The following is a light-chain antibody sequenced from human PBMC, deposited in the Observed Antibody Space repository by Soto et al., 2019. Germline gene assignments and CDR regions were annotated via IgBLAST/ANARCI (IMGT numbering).Light chain of an antibody. Sequence: EIVLTQSPGTLSLSPGERATLSCRASQSVSSIYLAWYQHKPGQAPRLLIYGTSSRATGIPDRFSGSGSGTDFTLTISRLEPEDFAVYYCQQYGNSPPWTFGQGTKVEIK. CDR1: QSVSSIY. V-gene: IGKV3-20*01. CDR3: QQYGNSPPWT. J-gene: IGKJ1*01. CDR2: GTS.